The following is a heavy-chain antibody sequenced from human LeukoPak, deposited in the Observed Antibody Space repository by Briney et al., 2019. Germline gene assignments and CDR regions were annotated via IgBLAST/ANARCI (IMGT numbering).Heavy chain of an antibody. CDR2: IYYSGST. Sequence: SETLSLTCTVSGGSISGYYWSWVRQPPGKGLEWVGYIYYSGSTNYNPSLKSRVTISVDTSKNQFSLKLSSVTAADTAVYYCARAHSSSWMLPRAYYYYCGMDVWGQGTTVTVSS. CDR1: GGSISGYY. V-gene: IGHV4-59*01. CDR3: ARAHSSSWMLPRAYYYYCGMDV. D-gene: IGHD6-6*01. J-gene: IGHJ6*02.